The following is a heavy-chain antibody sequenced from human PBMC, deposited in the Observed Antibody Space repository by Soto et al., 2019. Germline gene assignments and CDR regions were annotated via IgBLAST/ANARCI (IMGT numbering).Heavy chain of an antibody. CDR2: ISYDGSNK. Sequence: GGSLRLSCAASGFTFSSYAMHWVRQAPGKGLEWVAVISYDGSNKYYADSVKGRFTISRDNSKNTLYLQMNSLRAEDTAVYYCARIITGTVEIDYWGQGTLVTV. J-gene: IGHJ4*02. D-gene: IGHD1-20*01. CDR1: GFTFSSYA. CDR3: ARIITGTVEIDY. V-gene: IGHV3-30-3*01.